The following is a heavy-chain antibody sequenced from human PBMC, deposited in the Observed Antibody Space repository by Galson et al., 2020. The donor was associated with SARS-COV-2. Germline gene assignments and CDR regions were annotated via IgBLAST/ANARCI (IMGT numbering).Heavy chain of an antibody. CDR2: IYYSGST. V-gene: IGHV4-61*01. CDR1: GGSVSSGSYY. D-gene: IGHD5-18*01. Sequence: SQTLSVTCTVSGGSVSSGSYYWSWIRQPPGKGLEWIGYIYYSGSTNYNPSLKSRVTISVDTSKNQFSLKLSSVTAADTAVYYCAIIERDTAMDPSGLYYYGMDVWGQGTTVTVSS. CDR3: AIIERDTAMDPSGLYYYGMDV. J-gene: IGHJ6*02.